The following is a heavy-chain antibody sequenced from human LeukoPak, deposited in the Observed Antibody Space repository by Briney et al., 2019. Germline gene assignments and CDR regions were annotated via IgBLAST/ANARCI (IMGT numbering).Heavy chain of an antibody. CDR1: GFTFSSYA. CDR3: ANLGRPMATAY. CDR2: ISGSGGST. V-gene: IGHV3-23*01. J-gene: IGHJ4*02. D-gene: IGHD5-12*01. Sequence: GASLRLSCAASGFTFSSYAMSWVRQAPGKGLEWVSAISGSGGSTYYADSVKGRFTISRDNSRNTLYLQMNSLRAEDTAVYYCANLGRPMATAYWGQGTLVTVSS.